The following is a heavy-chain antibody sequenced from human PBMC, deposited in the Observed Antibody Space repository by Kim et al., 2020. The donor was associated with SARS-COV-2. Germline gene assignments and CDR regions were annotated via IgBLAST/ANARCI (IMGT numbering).Heavy chain of an antibody. CDR3: ARVSIAAALHAFDI. J-gene: IGHJ3*02. CDR2: ISSSSSYT. V-gene: IGHV3-11*05. D-gene: IGHD6-13*01. Sequence: GGSLRLTCAASGFTFSDYYMSWIRQAPGKGLEWVSYISSSSSYTNYADSVKGRFTISRDNAKNSLYLQMNSLRAEDTAVYYCARVSIAAALHAFDIWGQGTMVTVSS. CDR1: GFTFSDYY.